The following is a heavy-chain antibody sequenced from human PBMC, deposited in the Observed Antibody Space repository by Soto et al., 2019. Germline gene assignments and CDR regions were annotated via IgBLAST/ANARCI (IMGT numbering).Heavy chain of an antibody. D-gene: IGHD5-12*01. J-gene: IGHJ5*02. Sequence: GGSLRLSCAVSGFIVSGNYMTWVRQAPGKGLEWVSVIYAGGSTDYADSVKGRFTISRDSSKNTVYLQMDSLKVEDTAVYYCARDVDRTSHLNWFDPWGQGVMVTVSS. CDR3: ARDVDRTSHLNWFDP. CDR1: GFIVSGNY. V-gene: IGHV3-66*01. CDR2: IYAGGST.